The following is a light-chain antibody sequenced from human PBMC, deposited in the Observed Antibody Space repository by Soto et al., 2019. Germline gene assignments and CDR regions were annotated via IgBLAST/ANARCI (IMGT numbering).Light chain of an antibody. CDR3: SSYTSSSTVV. CDR1: SSDVGIYKY. J-gene: IGLJ2*01. Sequence: QSALTQPASVSGSPGQSITISCTGTSSDVGIYKYVSWYQQHPGKAPNLMIYEVSTRPSGVSNRFSGSKSGNTASLTISGRQAEDDADYYCSSYTSSSTVVFGGGTKLTVL. CDR2: EVS. V-gene: IGLV2-14*01.